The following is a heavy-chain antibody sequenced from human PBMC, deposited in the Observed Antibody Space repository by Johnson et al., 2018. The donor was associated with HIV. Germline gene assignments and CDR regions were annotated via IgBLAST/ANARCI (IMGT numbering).Heavy chain of an antibody. V-gene: IGHV3-30*04. CDR3: ARGGGTYAFDI. CDR2: ISYDGSNK. D-gene: IGHD1-26*01. Sequence: QVHLVESGGGVVQPGRSLRLSCAASGFTFSSYAMNWVRQAPGKGLEWVALISYDGSNKYYADSVKGRFTISRDNSKNTLYLQMNSLRAEDTAVYYCARGGGTYAFDIWGQGTMVTVSS. CDR1: GFTFSSYA. J-gene: IGHJ3*02.